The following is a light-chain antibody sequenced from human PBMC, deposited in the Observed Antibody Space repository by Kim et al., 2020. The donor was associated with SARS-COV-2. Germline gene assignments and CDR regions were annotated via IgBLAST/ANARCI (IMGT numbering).Light chain of an antibody. V-gene: IGLV3-19*01. CDR3: NSRETSANHWM. J-gene: IGLJ3*02. Sequence: AWGQTVRITRQGDSLRSYYASWYQQKPGQAPVLVFYGKNNRPSGIPDRFSGSYSGNTASLTITAAQAEDEADYYCNSRETSANHWMFGGGTQLTVL. CDR1: SLRSYY. CDR2: GKN.